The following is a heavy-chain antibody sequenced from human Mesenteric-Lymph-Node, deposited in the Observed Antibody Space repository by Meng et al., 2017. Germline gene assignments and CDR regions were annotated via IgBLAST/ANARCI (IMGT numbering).Heavy chain of an antibody. J-gene: IGHJ6*02. Sequence: ASVKVSCKASGYTFTGYYMHWVRQAPGQGLEWMGRINPNSGGTNYAQKFQGRVTMTRDTSISTAYMELSRLRSDDTAVYYCARERYDYVWGSYRYGMDVWGQGTTVTVSS. CDR2: INPNSGGT. CDR3: ARERYDYVWGSYRYGMDV. D-gene: IGHD3-16*01. CDR1: GYTFTGYY. V-gene: IGHV1-2*06.